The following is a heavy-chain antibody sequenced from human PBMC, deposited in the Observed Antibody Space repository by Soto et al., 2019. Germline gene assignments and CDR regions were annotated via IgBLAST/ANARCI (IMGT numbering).Heavy chain of an antibody. D-gene: IGHD1-1*01. V-gene: IGHV3-53*01. CDR1: GLTISGKKY. CDR2: LYDVDGS. J-gene: IGHJ3*01. Sequence: DVPLVESGGGLIQPGESLRLSCAAFGLTISGKKYVAWVRQAPGKGLEWVSALYDVDGSFYADSVNGRFTTSSDSSKTTVYLQMNDLRPDDTAVYYCATWHEREHAYDVWGQGTTVTVSS. CDR3: ATWHEREHAYDV.